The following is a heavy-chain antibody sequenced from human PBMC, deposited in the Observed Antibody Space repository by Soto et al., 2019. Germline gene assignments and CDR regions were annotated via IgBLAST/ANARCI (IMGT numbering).Heavy chain of an antibody. D-gene: IGHD5-12*01. J-gene: IGHJ6*02. Sequence: SSETLSLTCTVSGGSVSSGSYYWSWIRQPPGKGLEWIGYIYYSGSTNYNPSLKSRVTISVDTSKNQFSLKLSSVTAADTAVYYCARSGDIVATISHYYYYGMDVWGQGTTVTVSS. CDR1: GGSVSSGSYY. CDR2: IYYSGST. CDR3: ARSGDIVATISHYYYYGMDV. V-gene: IGHV4-61*01.